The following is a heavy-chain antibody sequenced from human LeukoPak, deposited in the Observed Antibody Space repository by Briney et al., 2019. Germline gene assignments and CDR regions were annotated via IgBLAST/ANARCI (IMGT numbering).Heavy chain of an antibody. V-gene: IGHV3-66*02. CDR2: IYSGGST. J-gene: IGHJ5*02. CDR1: GFTFSSYW. Sequence: PGGSLRLSCAASGFTFSSYWMHWVRQAPGKGLEWVSVIYSGGSTYYADSVKGRFTISRDNSKNTLYLQMNSLRAEDTAVYYCAKDYGDVPNWFDPWGQGTLVTVSS. D-gene: IGHD4-17*01. CDR3: AKDYGDVPNWFDP.